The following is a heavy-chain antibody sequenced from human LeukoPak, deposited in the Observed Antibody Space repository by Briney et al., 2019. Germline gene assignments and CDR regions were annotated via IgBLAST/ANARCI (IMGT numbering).Heavy chain of an antibody. D-gene: IGHD3-10*01. CDR3: ASHSRVLLWFGELLPGYMDV. Sequence: SETLSLTCTVSGGSISSYYWSWIRQPPGKGLEWIGYIYYSGSTNYNPSLKSRVTISVDTSKNQFSLKLSSVTAADTAVYYCASHSRVLLWFGELLPGYMDVWGKGTTVTISS. V-gene: IGHV4-59*12. CDR2: IYYSGST. CDR1: GGSISSYY. J-gene: IGHJ6*03.